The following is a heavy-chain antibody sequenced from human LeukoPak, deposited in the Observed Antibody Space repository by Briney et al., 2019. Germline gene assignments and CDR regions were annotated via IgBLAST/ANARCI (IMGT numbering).Heavy chain of an antibody. CDR1: GFTFSSYW. CDR2: ITIDVTNT. D-gene: IGHD3-16*01. Sequence: GGSLRLSCAASGFTFSSYWIHWVRQAPGKGLLWVSRITIDVTNTDYADFVRGRFTISRDNAKNTVYLHMNSLTDEDSAVYFCAGDGGLGTPFDHWGQGALVTVSS. J-gene: IGHJ4*02. CDR3: AGDGGLGTPFDH. V-gene: IGHV3-74*01.